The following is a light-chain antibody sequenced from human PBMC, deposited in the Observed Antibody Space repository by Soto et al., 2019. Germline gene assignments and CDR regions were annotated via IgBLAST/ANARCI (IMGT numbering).Light chain of an antibody. V-gene: IGLV2-23*02. CDR1: RSDVGSSNL. CDR2: EVS. Sequence: QSVLTQPASGSGSPGQSITISCTGTRSDVGSSNLVSWYQQHPGKSPKLLIYEVSKRPSGFSNRFSGSKSGNTASLKISGLQAEDGADYYWCSYAGRRTYVVFGGGTTLTVL. CDR3: CSYAGRRTYVV. J-gene: IGLJ2*01.